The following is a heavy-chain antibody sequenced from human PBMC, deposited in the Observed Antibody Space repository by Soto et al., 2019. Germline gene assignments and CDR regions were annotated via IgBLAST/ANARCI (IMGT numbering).Heavy chain of an antibody. CDR1: GGSISSSSYY. J-gene: IGHJ6*02. CDR2: IYYSGST. V-gene: IGHV4-39*01. CDR3: ARRTKWELRPRYYYGMDV. D-gene: IGHD1-26*01. Sequence: SETLSLTCAVSGGSISSSSYYWGWIRQPPGKGLEWIGSIYYSGSTYYNPSLKSRVTISVDTSKNQFSLKLSSVTAADTAVYYCARRTKWELRPRYYYGMDVWGQGTTVTVSS.